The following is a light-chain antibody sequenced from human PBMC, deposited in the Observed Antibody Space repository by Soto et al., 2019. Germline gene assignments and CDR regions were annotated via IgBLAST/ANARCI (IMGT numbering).Light chain of an antibody. Sequence: DIQMTQSRSSLSASVADRVIITCRASQSISNHLNWYQQKPGKAPKLLIFAASSLQSGVPSRFSGSRSGPDFTLTISSLQPEDFATYYCQQSYSSPPTFAQGTKVDIK. V-gene: IGKV1-39*01. CDR1: QSISNH. J-gene: IGKJ1*01. CDR2: AAS. CDR3: QQSYSSPPT.